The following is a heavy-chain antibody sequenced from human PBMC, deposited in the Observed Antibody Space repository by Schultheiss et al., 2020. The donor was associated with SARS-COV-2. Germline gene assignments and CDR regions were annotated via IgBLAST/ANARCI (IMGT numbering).Heavy chain of an antibody. CDR1: GGSISSYY. D-gene: IGHD3-10*01. J-gene: IGHJ4*02. Sequence: SETLSLTCTVSGGSISSYYWSWIRQPPGKGLEWIGYIYYSGSTNYNPSLKSRVTISVDTSKNQFSLKLSSVTAEDTAVYYCARGIGSIDYWGQGNLVTVSS. CDR2: IYYSGST. V-gene: IGHV4-59*01. CDR3: ARGIGSIDY.